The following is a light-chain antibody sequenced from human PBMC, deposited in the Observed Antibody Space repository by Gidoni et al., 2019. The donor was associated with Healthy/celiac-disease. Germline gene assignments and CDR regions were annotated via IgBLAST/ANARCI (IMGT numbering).Light chain of an antibody. J-gene: IGKJ3*01. Sequence: ERVLTQSPGTLSLSPGERATLSCRASQSVSSSYLAWYQQKPGQAPRLLIYGASSRATGIPDRFSGSGSGKDFTLTISRLEPEDFAVYYCQQYGSFTFGPGTKVDIK. CDR3: QQYGSFT. CDR2: GAS. CDR1: QSVSSSY. V-gene: IGKV3-20*01.